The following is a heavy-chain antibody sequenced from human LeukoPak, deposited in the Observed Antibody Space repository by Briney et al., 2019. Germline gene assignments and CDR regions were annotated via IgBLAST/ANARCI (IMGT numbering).Heavy chain of an antibody. D-gene: IGHD6-19*01. V-gene: IGHV4-39*01. CDR2: IYYSGST. CDR1: GGSISSSSASSYY. Sequence: SETLSLTCTVSGGSISSSSASSYYLGWIRQSPGKGPEWVGGIYYSGSTYYNPSLESRVTISVDTSKSQFSLRLSSVTAADTAVYYCVRTYSIGWSTGVFDIWGQGTMVTVSS. CDR3: VRTYSIGWSTGVFDI. J-gene: IGHJ3*02.